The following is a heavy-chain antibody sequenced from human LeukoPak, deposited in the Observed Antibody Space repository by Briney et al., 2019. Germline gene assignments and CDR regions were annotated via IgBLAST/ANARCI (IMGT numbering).Heavy chain of an antibody. CDR2: ISGSGGST. V-gene: IGHV3-23*01. Sequence: GGALRLSCAASGFTFSSYGMSWVRQAPGKGLEWVSAISGSGGSTYYADSVKGRFTISRDNSKNTLYLQLNSLRAEDTAVYYCAKDSTKPWGFDAFDIWGQGTMVTVSS. J-gene: IGHJ3*02. CDR1: GFTFSSYG. D-gene: IGHD2-2*01. CDR3: AKDSTKPWGFDAFDI.